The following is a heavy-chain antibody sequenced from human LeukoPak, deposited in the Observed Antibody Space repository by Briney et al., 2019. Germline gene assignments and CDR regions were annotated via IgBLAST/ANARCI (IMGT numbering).Heavy chain of an antibody. Sequence: GESLKISCKGSGYSFTSYGISWVRQAPGQGLEWMGWISAYNGNTNYAQKLQGRVTMTTDTSTSTAYMELRSLRSDDTAVYYCARGPYCSGGSCYFDAFDIWGQGTMVTVSS. D-gene: IGHD2-15*01. CDR2: ISAYNGNT. CDR1: GYSFTSYG. J-gene: IGHJ3*02. V-gene: IGHV1-18*01. CDR3: ARGPYCSGGSCYFDAFDI.